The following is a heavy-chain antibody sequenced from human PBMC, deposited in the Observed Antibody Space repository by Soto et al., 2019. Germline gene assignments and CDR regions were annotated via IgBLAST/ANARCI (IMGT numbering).Heavy chain of an antibody. J-gene: IGHJ4*02. Sequence: EVQLVESGGGLVQPGRSLRLSCAASGFTFEDFAMNWVRQAPGKGPEWVSRISWNGGRIDYADSVKGRFTISRDNAKNALYLQMNSLSPEDTALYYCAKIGSNYLYYFYSWGQGTLVTVSS. D-gene: IGHD4-4*01. CDR2: ISWNGGRI. V-gene: IGHV3-9*01. CDR3: AKIGSNYLYYFYS. CDR1: GFTFEDFA.